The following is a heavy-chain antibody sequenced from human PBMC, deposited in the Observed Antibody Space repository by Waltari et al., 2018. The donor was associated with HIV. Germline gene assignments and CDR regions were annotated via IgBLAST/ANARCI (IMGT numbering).Heavy chain of an antibody. V-gene: IGHV1-46*01. Sequence: QVQLVQSGAEVKKSGASVKVSCTASGYTFTSYYLHWVRQAPGQGLDGMGITNPSGGGPSYAQKFKGRVTMTRDTSTSTVYRELSSLRSEDTAVYYCARPYGSGSYYKGGYFDYWGQGTLVTVSS. CDR2: TNPSGGGP. J-gene: IGHJ4*02. CDR1: GYTFTSYY. CDR3: ARPYGSGSYYKGGYFDY. D-gene: IGHD3-10*01.